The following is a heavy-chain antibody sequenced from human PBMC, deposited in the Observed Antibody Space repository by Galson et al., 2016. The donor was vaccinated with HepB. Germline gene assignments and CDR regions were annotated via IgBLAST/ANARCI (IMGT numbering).Heavy chain of an antibody. V-gene: IGHV3-23*01. CDR3: AKENHSHFWSGYLFH. D-gene: IGHD3-3*02. Sequence: SLRLSCAASGFTFNNYAMSWVRQALGKGLEWVSGVSRSGGHTLYADSVKGRFSISRDNSKNTLYLHINSLRAEDTAVYYCAKENHSHFWSGYLFHWGQGTLVSVSS. CDR2: VSRSGGHT. CDR1: GFTFNNYA. J-gene: IGHJ4*02.